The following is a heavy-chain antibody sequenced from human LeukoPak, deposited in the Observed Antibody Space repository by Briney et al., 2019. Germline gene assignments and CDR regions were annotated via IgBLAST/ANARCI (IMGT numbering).Heavy chain of an antibody. CDR2: IWYDGIKK. CDR1: GFTFSSYG. Sequence: PGGSLRLSCAASGFTFSSYGMHWVRQAPGKGLEWVAVIWYDGIKKYYVDSVKGRFTISRDISKSAVYLQMNSLRAEDTAVYYCARNVGGSYGGDYWGQGTLVTVFS. J-gene: IGHJ4*02. CDR3: ARNVGGSYGGDY. D-gene: IGHD1-26*01. V-gene: IGHV3-33*01.